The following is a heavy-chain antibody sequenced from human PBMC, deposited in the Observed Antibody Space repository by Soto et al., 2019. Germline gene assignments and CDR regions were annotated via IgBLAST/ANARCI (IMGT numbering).Heavy chain of an antibody. CDR3: ARETYYDFWSGPYYGMDV. CDR1: GFTFSSYA. D-gene: IGHD3-3*01. CDR2: ISYDGSNE. V-gene: IGHV3-30-3*01. J-gene: IGHJ6*02. Sequence: QVQLVESGGGVVQPGRSLRLSCAASGFTFSSYAMHWVRQAPGKGLEWVAVISYDGSNEYYADSVKGRFTISRDNSKNALDLQMTSLRAEGTAVYYCARETYYDFWSGPYYGMDVWGQGATVTVSS.